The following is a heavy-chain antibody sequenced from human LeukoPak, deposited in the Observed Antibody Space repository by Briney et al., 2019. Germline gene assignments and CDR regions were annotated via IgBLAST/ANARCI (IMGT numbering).Heavy chain of an antibody. D-gene: IGHD2-2*01. Sequence: GGSLRLSCAASGFTFSSYWMHWVRQAPGKGLVWVSRINSDGSSTSYADSVKGRFTISRDNAKNTLYLQMNSLRAEDTAVYYCARVSPGYCSGTSCSNAFDIWGQGTMVTVSS. CDR2: INSDGSST. CDR1: GFTFSSYW. J-gene: IGHJ3*02. CDR3: ARVSPGYCSGTSCSNAFDI. V-gene: IGHV3-74*01.